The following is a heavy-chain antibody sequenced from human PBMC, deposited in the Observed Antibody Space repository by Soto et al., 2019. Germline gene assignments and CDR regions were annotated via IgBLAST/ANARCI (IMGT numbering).Heavy chain of an antibody. CDR2: AYFSGGNT. CDR3: AYGSSSAWIDY. V-gene: IGHV4-39*01. J-gene: IGHJ4*02. D-gene: IGHD6-25*01. CDR1: GDSMRGYHFY. Sequence: SETLSLTCSVSGDSMRGYHFYWGWIRQAPGKGLEWIGSAYFSGGNTYYSPSLKSRVSISVDTSKNEFSLRLTSLTAADTAVYFCAYGSSSAWIDYWGQGTLVTVS.